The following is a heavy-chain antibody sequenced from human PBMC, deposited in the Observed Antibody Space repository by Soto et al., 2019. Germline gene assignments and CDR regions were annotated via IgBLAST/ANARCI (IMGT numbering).Heavy chain of an antibody. CDR1: GGSISSYY. CDR3: ARHKMSAPSDFWSGYKNKLDAFDI. Sequence: PSETLSLTCTVSGGSISSYYWSWIRQPPGKGLEWIGYIYYSGSTNYNPSLKSRVTISVDTSKNQFSLKLSSVTAADTAVYYCARHKMSAPSDFWSGYKNKLDAFDIWGQGTMVTVSS. J-gene: IGHJ3*02. CDR2: IYYSGST. D-gene: IGHD3-3*01. V-gene: IGHV4-59*08.